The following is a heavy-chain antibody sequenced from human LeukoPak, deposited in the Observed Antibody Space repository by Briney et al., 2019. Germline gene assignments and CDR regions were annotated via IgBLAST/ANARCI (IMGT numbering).Heavy chain of an antibody. CDR2: ISYDATNE. V-gene: IGHV3-30*04. CDR3: VRDFASGSYYNLFDY. Sequence: GGSLRLSCAASGFTFNFFSMYWVRQSPGKGLEGVAVISYDATNEYYADSVKGRFTISRDDSKSTLYLQMNSLRAEDTAVYYCVRDFASGSYYNLFDYWGQGTLVTVSS. J-gene: IGHJ4*02. CDR1: GFTFNFFS. D-gene: IGHD3-10*01.